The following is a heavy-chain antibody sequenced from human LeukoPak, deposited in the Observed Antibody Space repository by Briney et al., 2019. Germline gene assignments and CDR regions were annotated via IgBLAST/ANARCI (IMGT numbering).Heavy chain of an antibody. V-gene: IGHV1-69*05. Sequence: ASAKVSCKASGGTFSSYAISWVRQAPGQGLEWMGGIIPIFGTANYAQKFQGRVTITTDESTSTAYMELSSLRSEDTAVYYCASPAGRYCSSTSCYNRFDYWGQGTLVTVSS. CDR2: IIPIFGTA. CDR3: ASPAGRYCSSTSCYNRFDY. CDR1: GGTFSSYA. D-gene: IGHD2-2*02. J-gene: IGHJ4*02.